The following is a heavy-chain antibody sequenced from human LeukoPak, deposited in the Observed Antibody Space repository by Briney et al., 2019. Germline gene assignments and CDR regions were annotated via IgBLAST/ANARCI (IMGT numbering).Heavy chain of an antibody. CDR1: GGSISSSSYY. J-gene: IGHJ4*02. Sequence: PSETLSLTCTVSGGSISSSSYYWGWIRQPPGKGLEWIGSIYYSGSTYYNPSLKSRVTISVDTSKNQFSLKLTSVTAADTAVYYCARQHTRGAVVALVDYWGQGTLVTVSS. D-gene: IGHD3-22*01. CDR2: IYYSGST. V-gene: IGHV4-39*01. CDR3: ARQHTRGAVVALVDY.